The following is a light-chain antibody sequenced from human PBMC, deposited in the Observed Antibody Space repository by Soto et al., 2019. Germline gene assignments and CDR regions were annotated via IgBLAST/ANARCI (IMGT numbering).Light chain of an antibody. CDR3: QQYGSSPLFT. CDR2: GAS. Sequence: EIVLTQSPGTLSLSPGERATLSCRASQSVSSSYLAWYQQKPGQAPRLVIYGASSRATGIPDMFSGSGSGTDFTLTISRLEPEDFAVYYCQQYGSSPLFTFGPGTKVDIK. J-gene: IGKJ3*01. V-gene: IGKV3-20*01. CDR1: QSVSSSY.